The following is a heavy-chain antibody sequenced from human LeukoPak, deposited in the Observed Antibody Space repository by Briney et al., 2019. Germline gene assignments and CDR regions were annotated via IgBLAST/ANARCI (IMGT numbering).Heavy chain of an antibody. D-gene: IGHD1-1*01. CDR3: ARGDPLEDNWNDGGFDY. CDR1: GGSISSHY. CDR2: IYYSGST. V-gene: IGHV4-59*11. Sequence: SETLSLTCTVSGGSISSHYWSWIRQPPGKGLEWIGYIYYSGSTNYNPSLKSRVTISVDTSKNQFSLKLSSVTAADTAVYYCARGDPLEDNWNDGGFDYWGQGTLVTVSS. J-gene: IGHJ4*02.